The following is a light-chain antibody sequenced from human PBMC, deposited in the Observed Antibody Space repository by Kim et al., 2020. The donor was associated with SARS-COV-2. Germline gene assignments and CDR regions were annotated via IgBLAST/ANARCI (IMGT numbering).Light chain of an antibody. CDR3: NSRDSSGNVV. CDR2: GKN. CDR1: SLRSYY. Sequence: SSELTQDPAVSVALGQTVRITCQGDSLRSYYASWYQQKPGQAPVLVIYGKNNRPSGIPDRFSGSSSGNTASLIITGAQAEDEADYYCNSRDSSGNVVFGG. V-gene: IGLV3-19*01. J-gene: IGLJ2*01.